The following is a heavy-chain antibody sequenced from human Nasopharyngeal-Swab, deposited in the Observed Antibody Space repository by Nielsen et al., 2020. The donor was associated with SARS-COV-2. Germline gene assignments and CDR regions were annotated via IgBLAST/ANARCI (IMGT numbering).Heavy chain of an antibody. CDR2: IYHSGST. J-gene: IGHJ6*02. D-gene: IGHD4-17*01. Sequence: SETLSLTCAVSGGSISSSNWWSWVRQPPGKGLEWIGEIYHSGSTNHNPSLKSRVTISVDKSKNQFSLKLSSVTAADTAVYYCARDLLYGDFYYYYGMDVWGQGTTVTVSS. V-gene: IGHV4-4*02. CDR3: ARDLLYGDFYYYYGMDV. CDR1: GGSISSSNW.